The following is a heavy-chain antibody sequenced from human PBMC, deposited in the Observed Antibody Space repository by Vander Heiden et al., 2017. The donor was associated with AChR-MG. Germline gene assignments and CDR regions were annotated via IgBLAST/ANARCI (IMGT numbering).Heavy chain of an antibody. CDR1: GYTFTSYA. D-gene: IGHD3-22*01. CDR2: INAGNGNT. V-gene: IGHV1-3*01. J-gene: IGHJ4*02. CDR3: ARDLYYYDSSGAQGY. Sequence: QVQLVQSGAEVKKPGASVKVSCKASGYTFTSYAMHWVRQAPGQRLEWMGWINAGNGNTKYSQKFQGRVTITRDTSASTAYMELSSLRSEDTAVYYCARDLYYYDSSGAQGYWGQGTLVTVSS.